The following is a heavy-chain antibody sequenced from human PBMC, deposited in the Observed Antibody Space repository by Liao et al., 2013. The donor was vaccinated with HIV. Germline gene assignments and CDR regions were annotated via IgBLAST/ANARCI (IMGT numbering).Heavy chain of an antibody. CDR1: GGSITSYY. J-gene: IGHJ5*02. CDR3: ARGPVDNWFDP. CDR2: IYYSGST. Sequence: QVQLQESGPGLVKPSETLSLTCTVSGGSITSYYWSWIRQPPGKGLEWIGYIYYSGSTNYNPSLESRVTISLDTSKNQFSLILTSVTAADTALYYCARGPVDNWFDPWGQGTLVTVSS. V-gene: IGHV4-59*01. D-gene: IGHD4-23*01.